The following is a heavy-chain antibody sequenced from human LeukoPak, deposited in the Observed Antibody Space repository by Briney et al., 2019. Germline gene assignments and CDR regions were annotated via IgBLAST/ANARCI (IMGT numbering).Heavy chain of an antibody. CDR3: ARGGANWARNYFDY. CDR2: IYYSGST. V-gene: IGHV4-59*01. Sequence: KPSETLSLTCTVSGGSISSYYWSWTRQPPGKGLEWIGYIYYSGSTNYNPSLKSRVTISVDTSKNQFSLKLSSVTAADTAVYYCARGGANWARNYFDYWGQGTLVTVSS. D-gene: IGHD7-27*01. J-gene: IGHJ4*02. CDR1: GGSISSYY.